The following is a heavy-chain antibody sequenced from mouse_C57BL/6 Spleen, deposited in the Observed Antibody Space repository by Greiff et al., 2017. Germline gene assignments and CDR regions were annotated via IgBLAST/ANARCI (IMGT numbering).Heavy chain of an antibody. V-gene: IGHV5-17*01. J-gene: IGHJ4*01. D-gene: IGHD2-5*01. CDR1: GFTFSDYG. Sequence: DVHLVESGGGLVKPGGSLKLSCAASGFTFSDYGMHWVRQAPEKGLEWVAYISSGSSTIYYADTVKGRFTISRDNAKNTLFLQMTSLRSEDTAMYYCAAYYSNYDYAMDYWGQGTSVTVSS. CDR3: AAYYSNYDYAMDY. CDR2: ISSGSSTI.